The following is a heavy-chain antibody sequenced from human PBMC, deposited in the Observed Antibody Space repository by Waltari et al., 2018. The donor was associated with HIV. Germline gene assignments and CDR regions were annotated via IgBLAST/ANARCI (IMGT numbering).Heavy chain of an antibody. J-gene: IGHJ4*02. Sequence: QVQLVQSGAEVKKPGASVKVSCKASGYTFTSYAMHWVRQAPGQRLEWMGWINAGNGNTKYSQKFQGRVTITRDTSASTAYMELSSLRSEDTAVYYCARGYYDSSGYYYLFGWGQGTLVTVSS. D-gene: IGHD3-22*01. CDR2: INAGNGNT. V-gene: IGHV1-3*01. CDR3: ARGYYDSSGYYYLFG. CDR1: GYTFTSYA.